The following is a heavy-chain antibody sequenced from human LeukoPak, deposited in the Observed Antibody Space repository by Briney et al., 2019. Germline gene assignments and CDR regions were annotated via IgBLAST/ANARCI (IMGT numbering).Heavy chain of an antibody. CDR3: ARAIRDLFGELLYYFDY. Sequence: ASVKVSCEASGYTFTSYGISWVRQAPGQGLEWMGWISAYNGNTNYAQKLQGRVTMTTDTSTSTAYMELRSLRSDDTAVYYCARAIRDLFGELLYYFDYWGQGTLVTVSS. V-gene: IGHV1-18*01. CDR1: GYTFTSYG. J-gene: IGHJ4*02. CDR2: ISAYNGNT. D-gene: IGHD3-10*01.